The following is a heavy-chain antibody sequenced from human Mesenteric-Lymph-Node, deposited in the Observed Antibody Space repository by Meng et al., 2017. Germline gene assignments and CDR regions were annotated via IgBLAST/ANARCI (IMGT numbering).Heavy chain of an antibody. J-gene: IGHJ5*02. CDR2: IYYSGST. CDR3: ARTNYGDYNWFDP. Sequence: QPQLQGSGPGLVKPSEALSLTCSVSGGSISTSGYYWGWIRQPPGKGLEWIGYIYYSGSTYYNPSLRSRVAISIDTSKNQFSLKLSSVTAADTAVYFCARTNYGDYNWFDPWGQGTLVTVSS. V-gene: IGHV4-31*02. D-gene: IGHD4-17*01. CDR1: GGSISTSGYY.